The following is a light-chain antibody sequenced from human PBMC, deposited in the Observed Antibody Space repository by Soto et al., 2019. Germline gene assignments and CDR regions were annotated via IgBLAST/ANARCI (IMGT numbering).Light chain of an antibody. Sequence: DVQMTQSPSTLSGSVGDSVTITCRASQTISSWLAWYQQKQGKAPKLMIYAASTLQSGVPSRFSGSGSGTDFTLTISSLQTEDFATYFCQQLNSYPITFGQGTRLEIK. CDR2: AAS. CDR1: QTISSW. V-gene: IGKV1-5*01. J-gene: IGKJ5*01. CDR3: QQLNSYPIT.